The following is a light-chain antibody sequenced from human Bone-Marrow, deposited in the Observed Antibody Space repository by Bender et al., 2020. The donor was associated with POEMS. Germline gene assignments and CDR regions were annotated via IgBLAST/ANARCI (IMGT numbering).Light chain of an antibody. CDR3: SSYTSSNTLV. Sequence: QSALTQPASVSGSPGQSITISCTGTSRDIGDYDYVSWYQQHPGRAPKLIIYEVTNRPSGVSSRFSGSKSGNTASLTISGLQADDEADYYCSSYTSSNTLVFGGGTRLSVL. V-gene: IGLV2-14*01. CDR1: SRDIGDYDY. CDR2: EVT. J-gene: IGLJ3*02.